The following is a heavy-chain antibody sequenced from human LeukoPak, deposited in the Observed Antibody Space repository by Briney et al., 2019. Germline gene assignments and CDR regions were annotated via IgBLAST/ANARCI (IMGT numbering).Heavy chain of an antibody. CDR3: ARMVRGRGYYYYYMDV. V-gene: IGHV4-38-2*02. Sequence: SETLSLTCTVSGYSISSGYYWGWIRQPPGKGLEWIRSIYYSGNTYYNPSLKSRVTISVDTSKNEFSLKLSSVTAADTAVYSCARMVRGRGYYYYYMDVWGKGTTVTVSS. D-gene: IGHD3-10*01. J-gene: IGHJ6*03. CDR1: GYSISSGYY. CDR2: IYYSGNT.